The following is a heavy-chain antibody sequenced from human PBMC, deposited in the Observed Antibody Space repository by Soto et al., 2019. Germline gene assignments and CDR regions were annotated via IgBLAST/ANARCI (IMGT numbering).Heavy chain of an antibody. CDR2: IYHSGST. CDR1: GDSISRGGYY. V-gene: IGHV4-31*03. D-gene: IGHD2-21*01. CDR3: AREGAGAYVLGWFAP. Sequence: QVQLQESGPGLVKPSQTLSLTCTVSGDSISRGGYYWNWLRQHPRKGMEWIGYIYHSGSTISNPSLTSRVTISVDTAKNRLFLELSNVTAADPAVYYCAREGAGAYVLGWFAPWGQGILVTVSS. J-gene: IGHJ5*02.